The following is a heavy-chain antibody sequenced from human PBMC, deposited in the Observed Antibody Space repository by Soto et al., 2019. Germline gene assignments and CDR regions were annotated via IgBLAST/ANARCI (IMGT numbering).Heavy chain of an antibody. V-gene: IGHV3-33*01. D-gene: IGHD6-13*01. J-gene: IGHJ4*02. CDR1: GFTFSSYG. CDR2: IWYDGSNK. Sequence: GGSLRLSCAASGFTFSSYGMHWVRQAPGKGLEWVAVIWYDGSNKYYADSVKGRFTISRDNSKNTLYLQMNSLRAEDTAVYYCARDMQQLALDYWGQGTLVTVSS. CDR3: ARDMQQLALDY.